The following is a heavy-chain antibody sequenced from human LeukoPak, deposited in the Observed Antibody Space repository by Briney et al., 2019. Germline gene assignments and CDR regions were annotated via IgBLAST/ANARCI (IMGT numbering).Heavy chain of an antibody. D-gene: IGHD4-17*01. V-gene: IGHV4-31*03. CDR1: GGSISSGGYY. Sequence: SSQTLSLTCTVSGGSISSGGYYWSWIRQHPGKGLEWIGYIYYSGSTYYNPSLKSRVTISVDTSKNQFSLKLSSVTAADTAVYYCARGSPAGDYLFDYWGQGTLVTVSS. CDR2: IYYSGST. J-gene: IGHJ4*02. CDR3: ARGSPAGDYLFDY.